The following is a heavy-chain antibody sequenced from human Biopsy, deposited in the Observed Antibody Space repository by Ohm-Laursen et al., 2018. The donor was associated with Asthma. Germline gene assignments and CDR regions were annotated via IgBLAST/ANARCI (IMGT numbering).Heavy chain of an antibody. CDR2: ISWNSGTI. J-gene: IGHJ6*02. CDR1: GFSFDDYA. V-gene: IGHV3-9*01. D-gene: IGHD3-10*01. CDR3: ARDMGAGPNQPPSGSGSSHLYGMDV. Sequence: SLRLSCTASGFSFDDYAMFWVRQAPGKGLEWVSGISWNSGTIGYADSVKGRFTISRDNAENSLYLQMNSLGPEDTAVYYCARDMGAGPNQPPSGSGSSHLYGMDVWGQGTTVTVSS.